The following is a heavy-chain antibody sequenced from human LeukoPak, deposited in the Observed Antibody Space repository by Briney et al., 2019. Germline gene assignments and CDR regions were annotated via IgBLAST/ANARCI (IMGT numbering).Heavy chain of an antibody. J-gene: IGHJ4*02. CDR2: IYHSGST. Sequence: SETLSLTCTLSGGSISTYYWSWIRQPPGKGLEWIGYIYHSGSTNYNPSLKSRVTISVDTSKNQFFLRLSSVTAADTAVYFCARGGWSLDFWGQGTLVTVSS. CDR3: ARGGWSLDF. CDR1: GGSISTYY. V-gene: IGHV4-59*01. D-gene: IGHD6-19*01.